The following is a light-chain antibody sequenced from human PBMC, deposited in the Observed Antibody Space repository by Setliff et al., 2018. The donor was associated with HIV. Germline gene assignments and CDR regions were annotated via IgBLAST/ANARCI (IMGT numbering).Light chain of an antibody. CDR3: QVWDRTTDVT. CDR2: DDS. CDR1: NIGAKG. J-gene: IGLJ2*01. Sequence: SYELTPPPSVSVAPGKTARLTCGGRNIGAKGVHWYQQKSGQAPVLVLYDDSDRPLGIPERFYGFNSGNTATLIISRVEAGDEADYFCQVWDRTTDVTFGGGTQLTVL. V-gene: IGLV3-21*01.